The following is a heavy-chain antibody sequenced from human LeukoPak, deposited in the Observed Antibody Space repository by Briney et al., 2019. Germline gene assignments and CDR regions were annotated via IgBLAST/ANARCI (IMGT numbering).Heavy chain of an antibody. CDR3: ARAEGGGIAFLIDY. J-gene: IGHJ4*02. V-gene: IGHV3-30-3*01. Sequence: GGSLRLSCEVSGFTFSLYAMHWVRQTPGEGLEWMAVVSYDGNNNYHADSVKGRFTISRDNSKNTLYLQMNSLRADDTAVYYCARAEGGGIAFLIDYWGQGTLVTVSS. CDR1: GFTFSLYA. CDR2: VSYDGNNN. D-gene: IGHD1-1*01.